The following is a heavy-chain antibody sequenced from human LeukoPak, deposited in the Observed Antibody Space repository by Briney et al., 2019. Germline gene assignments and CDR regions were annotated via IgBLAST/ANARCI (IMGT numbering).Heavy chain of an antibody. D-gene: IGHD6-13*01. CDR2: IYYTGST. CDR3: ARQQLSQLYYFDN. V-gene: IGHV4-59*01. Sequence: PSETLSLTCTVTGGSISSYYWSWIRQPPGKGLEGIGYIYYTGSTNYNPSLKSRVNISVDTSKNQFSLKLSSVTAADTAVYYCARQQLSQLYYFDNWGQGTLVTVSS. CDR1: GGSISSYY. J-gene: IGHJ4*02.